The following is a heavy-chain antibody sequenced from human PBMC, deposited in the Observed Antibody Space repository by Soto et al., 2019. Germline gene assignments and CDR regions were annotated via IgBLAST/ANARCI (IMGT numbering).Heavy chain of an antibody. J-gene: IGHJ5*02. CDR2: IYYSGST. Sequence: CSWIRQQPGKGLEWIGYIYYSGSTNYNPSLKSRVTISVDTSKNQFSLKLSSVTAADTAVYYCARTLFGWGLVFDPWVQGTLVTVSS. CDR3: ARTLFGWGLVFDP. D-gene: IGHD3-10*02. V-gene: IGHV4-59*01.